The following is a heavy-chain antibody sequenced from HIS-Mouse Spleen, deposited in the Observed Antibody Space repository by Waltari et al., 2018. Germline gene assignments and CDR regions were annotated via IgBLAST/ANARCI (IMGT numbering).Heavy chain of an antibody. V-gene: IGHV4-39*07. CDR2: IYYSGST. J-gene: IGHJ2*01. D-gene: IGHD6-6*01. CDR1: GGSTSSSRYS. CDR3: ARALVAARTYWYFDL. Sequence: QLQLQESGPGLVKPSETLSLTCTVSGGSTSSSRYSWGWFRQPPGKGLEWIGSIYYSGSTYYNPSLKSRVTISVDTSKNQFSLKLSSVTAADTAVYYCARALVAARTYWYFDLWGRGTLVTVSS.